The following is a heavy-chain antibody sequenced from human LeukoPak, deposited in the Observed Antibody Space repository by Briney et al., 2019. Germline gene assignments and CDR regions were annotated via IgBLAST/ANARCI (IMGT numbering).Heavy chain of an antibody. D-gene: IGHD1-26*01. J-gene: IGHJ4*02. Sequence: GTSPRLSCAASGFTFSSYGMHWVRQAPGKGLEWVAVVSYDGTNKFYADSVKGRFTISRDNSKNTLYLQMNSQRPEDTALYYCAKDSGWKWEDPGKGVDYWGQGTLVTVSS. CDR1: GFTFSSYG. V-gene: IGHV3-30*18. CDR3: AKDSGWKWEDPGKGVDY. CDR2: VSYDGTNK.